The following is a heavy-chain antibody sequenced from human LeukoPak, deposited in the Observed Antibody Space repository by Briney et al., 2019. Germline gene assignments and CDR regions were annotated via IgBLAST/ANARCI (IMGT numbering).Heavy chain of an antibody. CDR3: ATPLISISSTTYYNYFEY. D-gene: IGHD2-2*01. CDR1: GFTFSSYP. V-gene: IGHV3-30*04. J-gene: IGHJ4*02. Sequence: GGSLRLSCVASGFTFSSYPLHWVRQAPGKGLEWVAVISFDGSHQYFADSVKGRFTISRDNSNNTLYLQMNSLRAEDTAVYYCATPLISISSTTYYNYFEYWGQGALVTVSS. CDR2: ISFDGSHQ.